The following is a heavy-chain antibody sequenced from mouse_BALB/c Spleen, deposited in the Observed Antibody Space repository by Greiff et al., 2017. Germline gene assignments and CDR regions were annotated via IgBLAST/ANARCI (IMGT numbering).Heavy chain of an antibody. J-gene: IGHJ4*01. CDR1: GFTFSSFG. CDR2: ISSGSSTI. V-gene: IGHV5-17*02. CDR3: ARVGDYYARDY. Sequence: EVKLVESGGGLVQPGGSRKLSCAASGFTFSSFGMHWVRQAPEKGLEWVAYISSGSSTIYYADTVKGRFTISRDNPKNTLFLQMTSLRSEDTAMYYCARVGDYYARDYWGQGTAVTVSA.